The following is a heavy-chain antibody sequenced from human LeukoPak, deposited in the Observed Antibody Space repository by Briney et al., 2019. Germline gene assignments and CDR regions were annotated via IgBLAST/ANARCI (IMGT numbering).Heavy chain of an antibody. D-gene: IGHD6-19*01. J-gene: IGHJ6*03. CDR3: ARNTARTGWYPKPNYYYYMDV. CDR2: SNSDGSRT. V-gene: IGHV3-74*01. CDR1: GFTFSSYW. Sequence: PGGSLRLSCAASGFTFSSYWMHWVRQAPGKGLVWVSRSNSDGSRTRYADSVKGRFTISRDNAKNTLYLQMNSLRVEDTAVYYCARNTARTGWYPKPNYYYYMDVWGKGTTVTISS.